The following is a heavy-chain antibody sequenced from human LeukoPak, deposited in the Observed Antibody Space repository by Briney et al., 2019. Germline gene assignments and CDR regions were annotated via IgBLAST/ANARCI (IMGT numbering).Heavy chain of an antibody. CDR2: INPKNGGT. CDR3: AREPPYTGHCDITTCDVSRFDL. D-gene: IGHD2-2*01. CDR1: RYIFTGYF. Sequence: AASVSVSCTASRYIFTGYFIHWVRQVPGQGLEWVGWINPKNGGTNPAEKFQGRVTMTRDTSLSTAFMELTGLTSDDTAVYFCAREPPYTGHCDITTCDVSRFDLWGQGTLVTVSS. V-gene: IGHV1-2*02. J-gene: IGHJ4*02.